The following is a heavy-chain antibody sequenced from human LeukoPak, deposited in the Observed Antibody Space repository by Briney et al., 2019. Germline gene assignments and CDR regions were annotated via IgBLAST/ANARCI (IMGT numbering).Heavy chain of an antibody. CDR3: ARLAIFGVVKNY. V-gene: IGHV3-48*02. D-gene: IGHD3-3*01. CDR2: ISSSSTI. Sequence: PGGSLRLSCAASGFTFSSYAMSWVRQAPGKGLEWVSYISSSSTIYYADSVKGRFTISRDNAKNSLYLQMNSLRDEDTAVYYCARLAIFGVVKNYWGQGTLVTVSS. J-gene: IGHJ4*02. CDR1: GFTFSSYA.